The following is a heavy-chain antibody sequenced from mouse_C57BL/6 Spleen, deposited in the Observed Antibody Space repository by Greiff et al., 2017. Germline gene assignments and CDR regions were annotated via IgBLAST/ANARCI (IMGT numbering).Heavy chain of an antibody. V-gene: IGHV1-72*01. Sequence: QVQLQQPGAVLVKPGASVKLSCKASGYTFTSYWMHWVKQRPGRGLVWIGRIDPNSGGTKYNEKFKSKATLTVDKPTSTAYMQLSSLTSEDAAVYNCAAQATLVDDWGQGTTLTVSS. J-gene: IGHJ2*01. CDR3: AAQATLVDD. CDR2: IDPNSGGT. CDR1: GYTFTSYW. D-gene: IGHD3-2*02.